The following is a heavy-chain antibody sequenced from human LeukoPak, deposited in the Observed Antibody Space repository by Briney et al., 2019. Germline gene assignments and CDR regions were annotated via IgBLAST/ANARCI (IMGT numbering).Heavy chain of an antibody. V-gene: IGHV1-69*05. D-gene: IGHD3-22*01. CDR2: IIPIFGTA. J-gene: IGHJ5*02. CDR3: ARCIPNDSSGYRNWFDP. CDR1: GGTFSSYA. Sequence: SMKVSCKASGGTFSSYAISWVRQAPGQGLEWMGGIIPIFGTANYAQKFQGRVTITTDESTSTAYMELSSLRSEDTAVYYCARCIPNDSSGYRNWFDPWGQGTLVTVSS.